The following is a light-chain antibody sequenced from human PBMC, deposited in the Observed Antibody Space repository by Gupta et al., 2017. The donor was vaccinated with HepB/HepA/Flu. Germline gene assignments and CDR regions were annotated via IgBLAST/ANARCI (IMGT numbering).Light chain of an antibody. CDR1: QSVSSY. Sequence: EIVLTQSPATLSLSPGERATLSFRASQSVSSYLAWYQQKPGQAPRQLIYDSSNRVMRIPARSSGSGNGTESTLTISIRNLEDFEVSYSQRLSNWPGLTFGPGTKVDIK. CDR3: QRLSNWPGLT. V-gene: IGKV3-11*01. CDR2: DSS. J-gene: IGKJ3*01.